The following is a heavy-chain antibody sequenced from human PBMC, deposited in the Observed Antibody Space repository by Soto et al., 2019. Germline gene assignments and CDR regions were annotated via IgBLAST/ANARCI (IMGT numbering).Heavy chain of an antibody. V-gene: IGHV1-46*01. Sequence: ASVKVSCKASGYTFSSDHMHRARQAPGQGLEWVGLINPGTAATTYAQKFQGRATMTSDTSTSTVYMELRSLTSEDTAVYYCARDHIAAADTYALDIWAPGTMVTV. J-gene: IGHJ3*02. D-gene: IGHD6-25*01. CDR2: INPGTAAT. CDR1: GYTFSSDH. CDR3: ARDHIAAADTYALDI.